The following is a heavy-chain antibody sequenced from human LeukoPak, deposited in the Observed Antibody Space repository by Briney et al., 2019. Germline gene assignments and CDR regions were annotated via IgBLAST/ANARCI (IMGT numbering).Heavy chain of an antibody. CDR2: ISAYSGNT. CDR3: ARIKDQLLYGDFDY. Sequence: ASVKVSYKASGYTFTSYGISWVRQAPGQGLEWMGWISAYSGNTNYAQKLQGRVTMTTDTSTSTAYMELRSLRSDDTAVYYCARIKDQLLYGDFDYWGQGTLVTVSS. V-gene: IGHV1-18*01. J-gene: IGHJ4*02. CDR1: GYTFTSYG. D-gene: IGHD2-2*02.